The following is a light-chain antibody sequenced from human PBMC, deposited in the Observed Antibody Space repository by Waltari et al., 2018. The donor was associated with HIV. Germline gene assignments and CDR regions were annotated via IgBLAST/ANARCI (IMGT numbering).Light chain of an antibody. J-gene: IGKJ2*01. Sequence: DIQMTQSPSTLSASVGDRVTITCRASQSISSWLAWYQQKPGKAPKLLIYKSSSLESGVPSMFSGSGSGTEFTLTISSLQPDDFATYYCHHSNTFGQGTKLEIK. CDR3: HHSNT. V-gene: IGKV1-5*03. CDR1: QSISSW. CDR2: KSS.